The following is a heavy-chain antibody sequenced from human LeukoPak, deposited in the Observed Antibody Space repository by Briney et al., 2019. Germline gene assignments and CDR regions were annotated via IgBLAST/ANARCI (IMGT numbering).Heavy chain of an antibody. V-gene: IGHV1-8*01. J-gene: IGHJ5*02. CDR1: GYTFTSYD. Sequence: GASVKVSCKASGYTFTSYDINWVRQATGQGLEWMGWMNPNSGNTGYAQKFQGKVTMTRNTSISTAYMELSSLRSEDTAVYYCARSIAAGPNWFDPWGQGTLVTVSS. CDR3: ARSIAAGPNWFDP. D-gene: IGHD6-13*01. CDR2: MNPNSGNT.